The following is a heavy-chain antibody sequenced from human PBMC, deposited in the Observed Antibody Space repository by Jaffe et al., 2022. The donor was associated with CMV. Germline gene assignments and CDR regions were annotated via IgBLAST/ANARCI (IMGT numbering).Heavy chain of an antibody. V-gene: IGHV3-21*01. Sequence: EVQLVESGGGLVKPGGSLRLSCAASGFTFSSYSMNWVRQAPGKGLEWVSSISSSSSYIYYADSVKGRFTISRDNAKNSLYLQMNSLRAEDTAVYYCARDGWEVGGQGFDYWGQGTLVTVSS. CDR3: ARDGWEVGGQGFDY. D-gene: IGHD6-19*01. CDR2: ISSSSSYI. CDR1: GFTFSSYS. J-gene: IGHJ4*02.